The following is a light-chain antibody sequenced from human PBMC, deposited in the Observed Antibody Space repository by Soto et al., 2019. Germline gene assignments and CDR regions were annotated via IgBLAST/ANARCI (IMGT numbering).Light chain of an antibody. CDR3: SSYTSSSTPYV. CDR2: DVS. J-gene: IGLJ1*01. CDR1: SSEVGGYNY. V-gene: IGLV2-14*01. Sequence: QSALTQPASVSGSPGQSITISCTGTSSEVGGYNYVSWYQQHPGKAPKLMIYDVSNRPSGVSNRFSGSKSCNTASLTISGLQAEDEADYYCSSYTSSSTPYVFGTGTKVTVL.